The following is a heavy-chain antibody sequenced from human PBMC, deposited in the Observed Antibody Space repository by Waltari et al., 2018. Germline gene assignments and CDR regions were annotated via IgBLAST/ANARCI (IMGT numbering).Heavy chain of an antibody. J-gene: IGHJ4*02. CDR2: ISSRGSTI. CDR3: ARDPRALVGGYYFDY. Sequence: EVQLVESGGGLVQPGGSLRLSCAASGFTFSSYEMNWVRQAPGKGLEWGSSISSRGSTIYYADSVKGRFTISRDNAKNSLYLQMNSLRAEDTAVYYCARDPRALVGGYYFDYWGQGTLVTVSS. CDR1: GFTFSSYE. D-gene: IGHD6-13*01. V-gene: IGHV3-48*03.